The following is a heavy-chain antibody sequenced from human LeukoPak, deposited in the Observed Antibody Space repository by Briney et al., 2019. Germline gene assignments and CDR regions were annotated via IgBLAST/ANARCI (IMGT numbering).Heavy chain of an antibody. Sequence: PSETLSLNCAVSGFSVSSGYYWGRIRQPPGKGLEWIGTIYTRGTYYNPSMKSRVSLSLDMSKNQVSLTLTSATAADTAVYYCARQRMGDYERDFWGQGTLVTVAS. CDR1: GFSVSSGYY. CDR2: IYTRGT. CDR3: ARQRMGDYERDF. J-gene: IGHJ4*02. V-gene: IGHV4-38-2*01. D-gene: IGHD4-17*01.